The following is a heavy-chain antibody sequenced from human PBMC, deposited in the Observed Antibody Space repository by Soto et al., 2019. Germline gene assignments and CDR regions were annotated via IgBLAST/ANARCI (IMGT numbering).Heavy chain of an antibody. CDR3: AKGVLERLLGGAFDI. Sequence: DVQLVESGGGLVQPGRSLRLSCAASGFTFDDYAMHWVRQAPGKGLEWVSGISWNSGSIGYADSVKGRFTISRDNAKNSLYLQMNSLRAEDTALYYCAKGVLERLLGGAFDIWGQGTMVTVSS. J-gene: IGHJ3*02. V-gene: IGHV3-9*01. CDR2: ISWNSGSI. CDR1: GFTFDDYA. D-gene: IGHD3-3*01.